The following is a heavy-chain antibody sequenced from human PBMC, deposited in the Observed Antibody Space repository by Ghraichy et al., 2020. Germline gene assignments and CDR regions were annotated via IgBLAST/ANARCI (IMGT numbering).Heavy chain of an antibody. J-gene: IGHJ4*02. Sequence: GGSLRLSCAASGFTFSSYSMNWVRQAPGKGLEWVSYISSSSSTIYYADSVKGRFTISRDNAKNSLYLQMNSPRDEDTAVDYCAFDFWSGKVDYWGQGTLVTVSS. CDR2: ISSSSSTI. D-gene: IGHD3-3*01. V-gene: IGHV3-48*02. CDR3: AFDFWSGKVDY. CDR1: GFTFSSYS.